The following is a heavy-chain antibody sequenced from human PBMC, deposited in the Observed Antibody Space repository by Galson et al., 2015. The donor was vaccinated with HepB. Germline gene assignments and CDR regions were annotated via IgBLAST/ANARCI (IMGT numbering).Heavy chain of an antibody. D-gene: IGHD6-13*01. CDR1: GYTFTGYY. CDR2: INPNSGGT. J-gene: IGHJ5*02. V-gene: IGHV1-2*02. Sequence: SVKVSCKASGYTFTGYYMHWVRQAPGQGLEWMGWINPNSGGTNYAQKFQGRVTMTRDTSISTAYMELSRLRSDDTAVYYCARDHEIAAAGPGWFDPWGQGTLVTVSS. CDR3: ARDHEIAAAGPGWFDP.